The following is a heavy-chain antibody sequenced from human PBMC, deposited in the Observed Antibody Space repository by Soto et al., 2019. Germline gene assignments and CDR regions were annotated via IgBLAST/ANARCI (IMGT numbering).Heavy chain of an antibody. J-gene: IGHJ6*03. CDR1: GASISSYY. CDR2: IYYSGST. D-gene: IGHD2-8*01. V-gene: IGHV4-59*08. CDR3: ARSTAANPNPDDILLDYYYYYYMDV. Sequence: SETLSLTCTVSGASISSYYWSWIRQPPGKGLEWIGYIYYSGSTNDNPSLKSRVTISVDTSKNQFSLKLSSVTAADTAVYYCARSTAANPNPDDILLDYYYYYYMDVWGKGTTVTVSS.